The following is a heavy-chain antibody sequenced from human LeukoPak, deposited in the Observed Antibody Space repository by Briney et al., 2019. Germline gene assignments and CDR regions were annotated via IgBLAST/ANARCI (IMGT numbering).Heavy chain of an antibody. D-gene: IGHD5-24*01. CDR2: ISYDGSNK. J-gene: IGHJ4*02. CDR3: ARDMGYDRRAVEMATIKGFDY. Sequence: GGSLRLSCAASGFTFSSYAMHWVRQAPGKGLEWVAVISYDGSNKYYADSVKGRFTISRDNSKNTLYLQMNSLRAEDTAVYYCARDMGYDRRAVEMATIKGFDYWGQGTLVTVSS. V-gene: IGHV3-30-3*01. CDR1: GFTFSSYA.